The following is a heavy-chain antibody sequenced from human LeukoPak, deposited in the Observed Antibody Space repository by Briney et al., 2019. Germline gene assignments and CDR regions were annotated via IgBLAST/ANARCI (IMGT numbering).Heavy chain of an antibody. J-gene: IGHJ4*02. CDR3: AKDRQTPHSGSYSGGLGFDY. V-gene: IGHV3-9*03. CDR1: GFTFDDYA. Sequence: PGGSLRLSCAASGFTFDDYAMHWVRQAPGKGLEWVSGISWNSGSIGYADSVKGRFTISRDNAKNSLYLQMNSLRAEDMALYYCAKDRQTPHSGSYSGGLGFDYWGQGTLVTVSS. D-gene: IGHD1-26*01. CDR2: ISWNSGSI.